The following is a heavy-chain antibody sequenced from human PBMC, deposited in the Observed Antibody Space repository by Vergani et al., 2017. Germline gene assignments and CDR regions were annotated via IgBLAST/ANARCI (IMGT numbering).Heavy chain of an antibody. CDR3: ARQLYDSSGYIDY. J-gene: IGHJ4*02. V-gene: IGHV6-1*01. CDR2: TYYRSKWYN. CDR1: GDSVSSNTAA. Sequence: QVQLQQSGPGLVKPSQTLSLTCVISGDSVSSNTAAWNWIRQSPSRGLEWLGRTYYRSKWYNDYAVSVKIRITINPDTSKNQFSLQLNSMTPEVTAVYNSARQLYDSSGYIDYWGQGSLVTVS. D-gene: IGHD3-22*01.